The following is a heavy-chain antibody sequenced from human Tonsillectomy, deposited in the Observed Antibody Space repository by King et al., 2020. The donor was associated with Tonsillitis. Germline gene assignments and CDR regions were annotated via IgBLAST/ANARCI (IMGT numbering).Heavy chain of an antibody. CDR2: IYHSGST. J-gene: IGHJ6*03. Sequence: LQLQESGSGLVKPSQTLSLTCAVSGGSISSGGYSWSWIRQPPGKGLEWIGYIYHSGSTYYNPSLKSRVTISVDRSKNQFSLKLSSVTAADTAVYYCARTPLGAALGSHYYYYMDVWGKGTTVTVSS. D-gene: IGHD6-13*01. CDR1: GGSISSGGYS. CDR3: ARTPLGAALGSHYYYYMDV. V-gene: IGHV4-30-2*01.